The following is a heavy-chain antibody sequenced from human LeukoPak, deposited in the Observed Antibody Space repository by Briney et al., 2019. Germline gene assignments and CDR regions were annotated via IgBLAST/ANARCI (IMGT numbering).Heavy chain of an antibody. CDR2: ISGSGGST. J-gene: IGHJ4*02. CDR3: AKDRIAARPFSFDY. D-gene: IGHD6-6*01. Sequence: GGSLRLSCAASGFTFSSYAMSWVRQAPGRGLERVSAISGSGGSTYYADSVKGRFTTSRDNSKNTLYLQMNSLRAEDTAVYYCAKDRIAARPFSFDYWGQGTLVTVSS. CDR1: GFTFSSYA. V-gene: IGHV3-23*01.